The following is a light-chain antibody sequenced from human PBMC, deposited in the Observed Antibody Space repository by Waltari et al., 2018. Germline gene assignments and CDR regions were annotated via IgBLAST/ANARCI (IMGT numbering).Light chain of an antibody. V-gene: IGLV4-69*01. J-gene: IGLJ3*02. Sequence: QLVLTQSPSASASLGASVKLTCTLSSGHSSNVIAWLQQQPAKGPRYLMKVNSDGSHSKGDKIPDRFSGSSSGTDHYRTISSLQSEDEADYYCQTGGHGTWVFGGGTKLTVL. CDR3: QTGGHGTWV. CDR2: VNSDGSH. CDR1: SGHSSNV.